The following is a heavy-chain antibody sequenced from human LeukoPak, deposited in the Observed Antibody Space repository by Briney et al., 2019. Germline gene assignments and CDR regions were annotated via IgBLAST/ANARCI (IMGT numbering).Heavy chain of an antibody. CDR2: INPNSGGT. J-gene: IGHJ4*02. Sequence: ASVKVSCKASGYTFTGYYMHWVRQTPGQGLEWMGWINPNSGGTNYAQKFQGRVTLTRDTSISTAYMELSRLRSDDTAVYYCARDDGITMVRGVMFDYWGQGTLVTVSS. CDR1: GYTFTGYY. CDR3: ARDDGITMVRGVMFDY. V-gene: IGHV1-2*02. D-gene: IGHD3-10*01.